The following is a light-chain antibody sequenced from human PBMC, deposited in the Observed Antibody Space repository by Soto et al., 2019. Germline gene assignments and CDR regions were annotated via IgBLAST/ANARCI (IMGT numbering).Light chain of an antibody. Sequence: EIVLTQSPGTLSLSPGQSATLSCRASQSVSSSYLAWYQQKPGQSPRLLIYGASSRATGITDRFSGSGSGPDFTLTISRLEPEDFAVYYCQLYGSSPRTFGQGTKVEIK. V-gene: IGKV3-20*01. J-gene: IGKJ1*01. CDR1: QSVSSSY. CDR3: QLYGSSPRT. CDR2: GAS.